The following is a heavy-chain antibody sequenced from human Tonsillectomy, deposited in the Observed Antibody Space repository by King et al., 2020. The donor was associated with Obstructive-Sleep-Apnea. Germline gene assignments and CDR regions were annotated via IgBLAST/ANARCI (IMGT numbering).Heavy chain of an antibody. CDR1: GGTFSSYA. J-gene: IGHJ3*02. D-gene: IGHD3-10*01. CDR3: ARDPSPGSYYSANAFDI. Sequence: QLVQSGAEVKKPGSSVKVSCKASGGTFSSYAISWVRQAPGQGLEWMGGIIPILGIANYAQKFQGRVTITADKSTSTAYMELSSLRSEDTAVCYCARDPSPGSYYSANAFDIWGQGTMVTVSS. V-gene: IGHV1-69*09. CDR2: IIPILGIA.